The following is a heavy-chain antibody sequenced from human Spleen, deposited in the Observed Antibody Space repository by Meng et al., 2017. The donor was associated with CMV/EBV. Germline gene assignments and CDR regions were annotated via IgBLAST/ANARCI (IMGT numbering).Heavy chain of an antibody. CDR3: ARDNDRTYYDFWSDYGMDV. CDR1: GGSISSYY. D-gene: IGHD3-3*01. V-gene: IGHV4-59*01. J-gene: IGHJ6*02. CDR2: IYYSGST. Sequence: SETLSLTCTVSGGSISSYYWSWIRQPPGKGLEWIGYIYYSGSTNYNPSLKSRVTISVDTSKNQFSLKLSSVTAADTAVYYCARDNDRTYYDFWSDYGMDVWGQGTTVTVSS.